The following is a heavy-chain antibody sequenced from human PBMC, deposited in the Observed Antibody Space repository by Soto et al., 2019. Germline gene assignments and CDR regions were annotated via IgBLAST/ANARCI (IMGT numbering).Heavy chain of an antibody. CDR3: APVYYYDSRGIVSWFDS. Sequence: ASVKVSCKVSGNTLTELSMHWVRQAPGKGFEWMGGFNPEDDETIYAEKFQGRVTMTEDTATETAYMELSSLTSEDTALYYCAPVYYYDSRGIVSWFDSWGQGTLVTVSS. CDR1: GNTLTELS. V-gene: IGHV1-24*01. D-gene: IGHD3-22*01. J-gene: IGHJ5*01. CDR2: FNPEDDET.